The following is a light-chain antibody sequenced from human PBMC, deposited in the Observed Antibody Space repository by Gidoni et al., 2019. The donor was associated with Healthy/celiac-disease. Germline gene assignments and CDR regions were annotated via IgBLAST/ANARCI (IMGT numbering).Light chain of an antibody. Sequence: EIVMTQSPATLSVSPGDRATLSCRTSQSVSSNLAWYQQKPGQAPRLLIYGASTRATGIPARFSGSGSGTEFTLTIRSLQSEDFAVYYCQQYNNWPYTFGQXTKREIK. J-gene: IGKJ2*01. CDR3: QQYNNWPYT. V-gene: IGKV3-15*01. CDR2: GAS. CDR1: QSVSSN.